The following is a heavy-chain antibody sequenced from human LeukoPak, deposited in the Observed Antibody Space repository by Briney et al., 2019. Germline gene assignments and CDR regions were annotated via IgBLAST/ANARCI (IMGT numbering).Heavy chain of an antibody. D-gene: IGHD3-22*01. Sequence: GGSLRLSCAVSGLIFSNYAMSWVRQAPGKGLEWGSYISGSSSTIYYADSVKGRFTISRDNGKNTLYLQMNSLRAEDTAVYYCARGSTYYDSSGQVPFDYWGQGTLVTVSS. CDR1: GLIFSNYA. CDR2: ISGSSSTI. CDR3: ARGSTYYDSSGQVPFDY. V-gene: IGHV3-48*01. J-gene: IGHJ4*02.